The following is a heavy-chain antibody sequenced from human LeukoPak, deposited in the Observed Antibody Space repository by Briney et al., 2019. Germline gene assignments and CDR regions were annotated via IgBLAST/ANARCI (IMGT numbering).Heavy chain of an antibody. D-gene: IGHD3-22*01. CDR1: GGTFSSYA. CDR3: ARKVPNDGSGYYYRGQFDP. J-gene: IGHJ5*02. CDR2: IIPIFGTA. V-gene: IGHV1-69*06. Sequence: GASVKVSCKASGGTFSSYAISWVRQAPGQGLEWIGGIIPIFGTANYAQKFQGRVTITADKSTSTAYMELSSLRSEDTAVYYCARKVPNDGSGYYYRGQFDPWGQGTLVTVSS.